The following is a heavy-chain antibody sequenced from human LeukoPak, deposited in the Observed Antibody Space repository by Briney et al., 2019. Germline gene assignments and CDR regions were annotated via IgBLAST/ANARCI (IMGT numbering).Heavy chain of an antibody. D-gene: IGHD5-18*01. CDR1: GFTFSSYT. Sequence: GGSLRLSCAASGFTFSSYTMHWVRQAPGKGLEWVAVISYDGSNKYYADSVKGRFTISRDNSKNTLDVQMNSLRAEDTAVYSCAKSRYSTTSPMDVWGLGATVTVSS. CDR3: AKSRYSTTSPMDV. V-gene: IGHV3-30*07. CDR2: ISYDGSNK. J-gene: IGHJ6*02.